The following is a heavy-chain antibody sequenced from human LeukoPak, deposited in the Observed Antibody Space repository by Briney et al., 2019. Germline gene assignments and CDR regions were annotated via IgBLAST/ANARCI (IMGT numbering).Heavy chain of an antibody. CDR3: AKGFRDSSGYSPFDY. CDR1: GFTFTSHA. CDR2: ISAGGGNT. J-gene: IGHJ4*02. V-gene: IGHV3-23*01. D-gene: IGHD3-22*01. Sequence: PGGSLRLSCAASGFTFTSHAMSWVRQGPGKGLEWVSTISAGGGNTDYADSVKGRFTISRDNSKNTLYLQMNSLRAEDTAVYYCAKGFRDSSGYSPFDYWGQGTLVTVSS.